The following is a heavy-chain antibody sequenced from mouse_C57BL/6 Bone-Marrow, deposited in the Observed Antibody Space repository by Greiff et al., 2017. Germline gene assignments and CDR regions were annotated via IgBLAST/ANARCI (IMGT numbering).Heavy chain of an antibody. J-gene: IGHJ1*03. D-gene: IGHD2-14*01. CDR2: IYPGSGST. CDR3: AREEKRGMGTWYFDV. V-gene: IGHV1-55*01. CDR1: GYTFTSYW. Sequence: QVQLQQSGAELVKPGASVKMSCKASGYTFTSYWITWVKQRPGQGLEWIGDIYPGSGSTNYNEKFKSKATLTVDTSSSTAYMQLSSLTSEDSAVYYWAREEKRGMGTWYFDVWGTGTTVTVSS.